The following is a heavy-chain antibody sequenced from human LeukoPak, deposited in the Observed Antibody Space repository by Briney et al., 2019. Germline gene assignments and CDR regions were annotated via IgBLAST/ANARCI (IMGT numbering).Heavy chain of an antibody. Sequence: SETLSLTCTVSGGSINSYYWSWIRQPPGKGLEWLGYIYNSETINYNPSLTSRVTISLDTSKNQVSLKLTSVTAADTAVYYCVRVGGASSILSAFDIWGQGTMVTVSS. CDR1: GGSINSYY. D-gene: IGHD6-6*01. CDR2: IYNSETI. V-gene: IGHV4-59*01. J-gene: IGHJ3*02. CDR3: VRVGGASSILSAFDI.